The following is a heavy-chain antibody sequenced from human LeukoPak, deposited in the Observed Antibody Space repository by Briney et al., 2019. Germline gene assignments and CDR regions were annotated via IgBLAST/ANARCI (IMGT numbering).Heavy chain of an antibody. D-gene: IGHD3-16*01. V-gene: IGHV4-38-2*02. J-gene: IGHJ6*03. CDR3: ARDEGLGYMDV. CDR1: GYSISSGYY. Sequence: PSETLSLTCTVSGYSISSGYYWGWIRQPPGKGLEWIGSIYHSGSTYYNPSLESRVTISVDTSKNQFSLKLSSVTAADTAVYYCARDEGLGYMDVWGKGTTVTVSS. CDR2: IYHSGST.